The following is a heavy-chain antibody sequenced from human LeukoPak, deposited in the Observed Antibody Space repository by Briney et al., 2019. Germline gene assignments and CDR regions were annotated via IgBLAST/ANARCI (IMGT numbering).Heavy chain of an antibody. J-gene: IGHJ4*02. D-gene: IGHD5-24*01. CDR1: GGTFSSYA. CDR2: VIPILGIA. CDR3: ASLSDGYNAPFDY. Sequence: SVKVSCKASGGTFSSYAISWVRQAPGQGLEWMGRVIPILGIANYAQKFQGRVTITADKSTSTAYMELSSLRSEDTAVYYCASLSDGYNAPFDYWGQGTLVTVSS. V-gene: IGHV1-69*04.